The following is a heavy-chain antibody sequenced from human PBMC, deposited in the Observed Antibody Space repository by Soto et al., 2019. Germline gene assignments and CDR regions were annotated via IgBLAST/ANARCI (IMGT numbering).Heavy chain of an antibody. CDR2: IYHSGTT. V-gene: IGHV4-31*03. Sequence: QVRLQESGPGLVKPSQTLSLTCIVSGASISTGGYYWSWIRQHPGKGLELLGYIYHSGTTYYNPSLESRLSSSAESSKNLLSLNLTSVTAADTAIYYCARATATCGCDPWGQGTLVTVSS. CDR3: ARATATCGCDP. D-gene: IGHD1-1*01. CDR1: GASISTGGYY. J-gene: IGHJ5*02.